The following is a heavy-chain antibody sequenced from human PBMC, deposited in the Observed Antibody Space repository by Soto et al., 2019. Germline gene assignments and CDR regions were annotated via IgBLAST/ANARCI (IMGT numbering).Heavy chain of an antibody. V-gene: IGHV1-69*08. J-gene: IGHJ2*01. Sequence: QDELVQSGVEVMEPGSSVKVACKASGGTFSSHTFSWVRQCSGQGLEWMGRIILALGTATYAQKFQGRVTITADESATTVYMELNSLSSEDTAVYYCARPDFGDYWYFDLWGRGTLVTVSS. CDR3: ARPDFGDYWYFDL. CDR2: IILALGTA. D-gene: IGHD4-17*01. CDR1: GGTFSSHT.